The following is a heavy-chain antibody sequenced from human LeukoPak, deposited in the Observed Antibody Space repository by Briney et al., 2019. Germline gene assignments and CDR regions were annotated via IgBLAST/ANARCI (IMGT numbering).Heavy chain of an antibody. J-gene: IGHJ6*03. CDR1: GFTFSSYS. V-gene: IGHV3-48*01. CDR3: ARDWGEVSDYMDV. D-gene: IGHD3-16*01. CDR2: ISSSSSTI. Sequence: GGSLRLSCAASGFTFSSYSMNWVRQAPGKGLEWVSYISSSSSTIYYADSVKGRFTISRDNAKNSLYLQMNSLRAEDTAVYYCARDWGEVSDYMDVWGKGTTVTVSS.